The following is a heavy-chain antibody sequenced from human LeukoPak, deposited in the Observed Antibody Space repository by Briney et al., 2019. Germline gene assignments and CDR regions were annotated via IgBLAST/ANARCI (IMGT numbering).Heavy chain of an antibody. Sequence: SETLSLTCTVSDGFISSHYYWGWIRQPPGKGLEWIGTIYYSGNTYYNPFLKSRVTISVDTSNNQFSLNLDSVTATDTAVYYCARHPPEKYSAFDYWGQGTLVTVSS. CDR1: DGFISSHYY. CDR3: ARHPPEKYSAFDY. J-gene: IGHJ4*02. CDR2: IYYSGNT. D-gene: IGHD1-14*01. V-gene: IGHV4-39*01.